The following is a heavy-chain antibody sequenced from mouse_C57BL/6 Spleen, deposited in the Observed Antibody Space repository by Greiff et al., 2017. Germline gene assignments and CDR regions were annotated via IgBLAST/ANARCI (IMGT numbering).Heavy chain of an antibody. D-gene: IGHD2-4*01. CDR1: GYTFTSYG. J-gene: IGHJ4*01. V-gene: IGHV1-81*01. CDR3: ARGYDYDAPYAMDY. Sequence: VQLQQSGAELARPGASVKLSCKASGYTFTSYGISWVKQRTGQGLEWIGEIYPRSGNTYYNEKFKGKATLTADNSSSTAYIELRSLTSEDSAVYFCARGYDYDAPYAMDYWGQGTSVTVSS. CDR2: IYPRSGNT.